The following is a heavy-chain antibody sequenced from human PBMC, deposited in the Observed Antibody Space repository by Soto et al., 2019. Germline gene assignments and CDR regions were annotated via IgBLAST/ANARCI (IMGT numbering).Heavy chain of an antibody. J-gene: IGHJ6*02. Sequence: ASVKVSCKASGYTFTSYDINWVRQATGQGLEWMGWMNPNSGNTGYAQKFQCRVTMTRNTSISTAYMELSSLRSEDTAVYYCARVLLWFGEYYYYYGMDVWGQGTTVTVSS. CDR1: GYTFTSYD. CDR2: MNPNSGNT. D-gene: IGHD3-10*01. CDR3: ARVLLWFGEYYYYYGMDV. V-gene: IGHV1-8*01.